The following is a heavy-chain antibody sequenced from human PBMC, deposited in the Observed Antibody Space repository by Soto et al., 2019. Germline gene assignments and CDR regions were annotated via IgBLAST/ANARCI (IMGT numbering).Heavy chain of an antibody. J-gene: IGHJ4*02. D-gene: IGHD1-26*01. V-gene: IGHV4-28*01. CDR2: IYYSGTP. CDR1: SYSISSSTG. CDR3: ARREIEGPIDY. Sequence: SESLSLTCAVSSYSISSSTGWGWIRQPPGKGLEWIGYIYYSGTPYYNPSLKSRVTMSVDTSKNQFSLKLTSVTAVDTAVYYCARREIEGPIDYWGQGTLVTVSS.